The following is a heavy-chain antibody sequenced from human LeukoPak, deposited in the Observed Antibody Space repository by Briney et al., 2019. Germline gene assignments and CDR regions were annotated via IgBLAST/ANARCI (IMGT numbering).Heavy chain of an antibody. CDR2: ISSGGDNT. V-gene: IGHV3-23*01. J-gene: IGHJ4*02. CDR1: GFTFSSYE. CDR3: AKEAGDGWSYFDY. D-gene: IGHD6-19*01. Sequence: GGSLRLSCAASGFTFSSYEMNWVRQAPGKGLEWVSGISSGGDNTYYADSVKGRFTISRDNSKNTVYLQIISLRADDTAVYHCAKEAGDGWSYFDYWGQGTLVTVSS.